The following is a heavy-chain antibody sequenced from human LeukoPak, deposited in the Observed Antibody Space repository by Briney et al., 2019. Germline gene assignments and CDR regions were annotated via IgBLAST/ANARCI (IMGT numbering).Heavy chain of an antibody. CDR2: ISNSGSTI. CDR3: ARVPYYYYMDV. Sequence: GGSLRLSCAASGFTFSDYYMNWIRQAPGKGLEWVSYISNSGSTIYYADSVKGRFTISRDNAKNSLYLQMNSLRAEDTAVYYCARVPYYYYMDVWGKGTTVTVSS. D-gene: IGHD2-2*01. J-gene: IGHJ6*03. V-gene: IGHV3-11*04. CDR1: GFTFSDYY.